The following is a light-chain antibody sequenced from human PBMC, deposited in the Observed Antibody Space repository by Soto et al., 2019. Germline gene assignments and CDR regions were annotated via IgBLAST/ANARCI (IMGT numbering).Light chain of an antibody. CDR1: QSISTW. J-gene: IGKJ3*01. CDR3: QQYNSYSWT. Sequence: DIQMTQSPSTLSASVGDRVTITCRPSQSISTWVAWYQQKPGKAPKLLIYTASSLESGVPSRFSGRGSGTEFTLTISSLQPDDFATYYCQQYNSYSWTFGPGTKVDIK. CDR2: TAS. V-gene: IGKV1-5*03.